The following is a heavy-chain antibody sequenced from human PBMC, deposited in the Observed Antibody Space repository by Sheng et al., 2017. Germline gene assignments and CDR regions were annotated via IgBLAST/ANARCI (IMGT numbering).Heavy chain of an antibody. D-gene: IGHD5-18*01. CDR2: ISGSGGTT. CDR3: AKAFSSGYVSNAFDV. Sequence: EVQLVESGGGLIQPGGSLRLSCAASGFTFSNYAMNWVRQAPGKGLEWVSGISGSGGTTYYRDSVTGRFTISRDNSKNTVTLQMISLRAEDAAVYYCAKAFSSGYVSNAFDVWGQGTMVTVSS. J-gene: IGHJ3*01. V-gene: IGHV3-23*04. CDR1: GFTFSNYA.